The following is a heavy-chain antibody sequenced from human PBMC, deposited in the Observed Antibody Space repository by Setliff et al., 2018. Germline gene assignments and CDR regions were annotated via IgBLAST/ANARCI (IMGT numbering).Heavy chain of an antibody. CDR2: INAGNGNT. CDR3: ATGGGLLVTDKYDY. CDR1: GYTFTSYA. V-gene: IGHV1-3*01. J-gene: IGHJ4*02. Sequence: ASVKVSCKASGYTFTSYAMHWVRQAPGQRLEWMGWINAGNGNTKYSQKFQGRVTITRDTSASTAYMELSSLRSEDTAVYYCATGGGLLVTDKYDYWGQGTLVTVSS. D-gene: IGHD2-21*02.